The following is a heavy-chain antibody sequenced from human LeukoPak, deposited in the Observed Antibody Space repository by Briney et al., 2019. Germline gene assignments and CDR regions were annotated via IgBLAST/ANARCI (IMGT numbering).Heavy chain of an antibody. J-gene: IGHJ4*02. Sequence: RASVKVSCKASGYTFTNYYIHWVRQAPEQGLEWMGWVNTKIEATHYPPKFQGRVTMTSDTSINTVYMEMSSLTSDDSGLYYCARRLVGAPYFFDCWGQGALVTVSS. CDR3: ARRLVGAPYFFDC. CDR1: GYTFTNYY. D-gene: IGHD1-26*01. V-gene: IGHV1-2*02. CDR2: VNTKIEAT.